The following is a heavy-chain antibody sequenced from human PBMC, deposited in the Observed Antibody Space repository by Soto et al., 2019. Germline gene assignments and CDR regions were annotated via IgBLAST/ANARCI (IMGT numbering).Heavy chain of an antibody. V-gene: IGHV4-31*11. CDR3: ARKFDELLADAFDI. J-gene: IGHJ3*02. CDR1: GVSFCSGGYY. D-gene: IGHD3-10*01. CDR2: IYYSGST. Sequence: TLSLTCAVSGVSFCSGGYYWSGLRQHPGKGLEWIGYIYYSGSTYYNPSLKSRVTMSVDKSKNQFSLKITSVTAADTGLYYCARKFDELLADAFDIWGQGTVVTVSS.